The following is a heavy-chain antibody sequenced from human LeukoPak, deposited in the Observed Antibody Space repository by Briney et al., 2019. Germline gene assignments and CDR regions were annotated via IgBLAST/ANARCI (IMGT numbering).Heavy chain of an antibody. V-gene: IGHV4-61*02. CDR3: ARELPHYYYDSNGYFDY. CDR1: GGSIISGSYY. Sequence: SQTLSLTCTVSGGSIISGSYYWSWIRQPAGKGLEWIGRIYTSGSTNYNPSLKSRVTISVDTSKNQFSLKLSSVTAADTAVYYCARELPHYYYDSNGYFDYWGQGTLVTVSS. D-gene: IGHD3-22*01. CDR2: IYTSGST. J-gene: IGHJ4*02.